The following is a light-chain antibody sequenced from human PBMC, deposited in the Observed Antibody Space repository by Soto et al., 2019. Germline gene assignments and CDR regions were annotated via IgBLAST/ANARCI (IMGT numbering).Light chain of an antibody. V-gene: IGLV2-14*03. J-gene: IGLJ1*01. CDR1: SSDVGGYNY. CDR2: HVS. Sequence: QSALTQPASVSGSPGQSITISCTGTSSDVGGYNYVSWYQQHPGDAQKLMIYHVSNRPSGVSNRFSGSKSGNTASLTISGLQAEDEADYYCSSYTSTTAYIFGTGTKVTVL. CDR3: SSYTSTTAYI.